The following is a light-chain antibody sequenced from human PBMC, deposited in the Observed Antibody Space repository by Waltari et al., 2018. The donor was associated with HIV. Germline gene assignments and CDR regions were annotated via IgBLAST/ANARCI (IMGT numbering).Light chain of an antibody. CDR2: GNN. J-gene: IGLJ3*02. V-gene: IGLV1-40*01. Sequence: QSVLTQPPSVSGAPGQRVTTSCTGRTSNIGAHYDVHWYQQLPGTAPKLLIYGNNNRPSGVPDRFSGSKSGTSASLAITGLQAEDEADYYCQSYDSSLSGSGVFGGGTKLTVL. CDR1: TSNIGAHYD. CDR3: QSYDSSLSGSGV.